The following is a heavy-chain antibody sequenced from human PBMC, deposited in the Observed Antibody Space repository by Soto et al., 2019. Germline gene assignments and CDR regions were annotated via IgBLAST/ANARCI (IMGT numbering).Heavy chain of an antibody. J-gene: IGHJ5*02. CDR3: DSSGPRPPEPDDWFDP. CDR1: GDTYGIKG. CDR2: IIPMIRRA. V-gene: IGHV1-69*13. Sequence: SVKVSCKASGDTYGIKGISWVRQAPGQGLEWMGGIIPMIRRAKYAQKFQDRVNITANESTSTAYMELSNLTSEDTAVYYYDSSGPRPPEPDDWFDPWGQGTLVTVSS. D-gene: IGHD3-22*01.